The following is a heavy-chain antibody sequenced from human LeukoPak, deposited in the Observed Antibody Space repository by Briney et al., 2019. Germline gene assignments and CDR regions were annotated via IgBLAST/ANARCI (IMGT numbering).Heavy chain of an antibody. V-gene: IGHV3-23*01. J-gene: IGHJ3*02. CDR3: ARSRDSSGYYQDAFDI. Sequence: GGSLRLSCAASGFTFSSYAMSWVRQAPGKGLEWVSAISGSGGSTYYADSVKGRFTISRDNSKNTLYLQMNSLRAEDTAVYYCARSRDSSGYYQDAFDIWGQGTMVTVSS. CDR1: GFTFSSYA. CDR2: ISGSGGST. D-gene: IGHD3-22*01.